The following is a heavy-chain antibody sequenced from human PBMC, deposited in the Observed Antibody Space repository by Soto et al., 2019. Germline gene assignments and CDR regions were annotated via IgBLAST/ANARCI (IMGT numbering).Heavy chain of an antibody. CDR1: GWSLTGYY. CDR3: ARGQEGIVATH. J-gene: IGHJ4*02. CDR2: VKDGGST. D-gene: IGHD5-12*01. Sequence: QVQLQQWGAGLLKPSETLSLTCTVNGWSLTGYYLSWIRQPPGKGLEWIGEVKDGGSTNYSPSLRGRVSISADTSKNHFSLRLNSVTAADTAVYFCARGQEGIVATHWDQGAMVTVSS. V-gene: IGHV4-34*01.